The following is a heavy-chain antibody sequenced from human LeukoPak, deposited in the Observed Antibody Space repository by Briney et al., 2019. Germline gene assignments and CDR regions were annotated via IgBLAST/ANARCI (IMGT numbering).Heavy chain of an antibody. CDR3: ARIYGDSSLFDY. CDR1: GYTFTGYY. CDR2: INPNSGGT. Sequence: SVKVSCKASGYTFTGYYMHWVRQAPGQGLEWMGRINPNSGGTNYAQKFQGRVTMTRDTSISTAYMELSSLRSEDTAVYYCARIYGDSSLFDYWGQGTLVTVSS. J-gene: IGHJ4*02. D-gene: IGHD4-17*01. V-gene: IGHV1-2*06.